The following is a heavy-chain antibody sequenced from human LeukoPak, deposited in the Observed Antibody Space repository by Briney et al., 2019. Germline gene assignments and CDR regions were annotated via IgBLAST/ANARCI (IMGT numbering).Heavy chain of an antibody. CDR2: ISGSGGRT. D-gene: IGHD3-10*02. V-gene: IGHV3-23*01. CDR1: GFTFNNYA. J-gene: IGHJ4*02. CDR3: ARYGVFGDTPRGHFDY. Sequence: GGSLGLSCAASGFTFNNYAMTWVRQAPGKGLEWVSAISGSGGRTYYADSVKGRFTISRDKSKNALYLQLNSLRAEDTAVYYCARYGVFGDTPRGHFDYWGQGTLVTVSA.